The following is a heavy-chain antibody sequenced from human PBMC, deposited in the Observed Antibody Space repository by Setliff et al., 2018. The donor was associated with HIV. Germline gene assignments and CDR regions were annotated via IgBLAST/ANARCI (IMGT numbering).Heavy chain of an antibody. CDR1: GGIFMNSA. CDR3: AREALAWYHYDSSGYSNWFDP. V-gene: IGHV1-69*06. J-gene: IGHJ5*02. CDR2: IIPIFGTG. Sequence: SVKVSCKASGGIFMNSAFNWVRQARGQGLEWMGSIIPIFGTGNYAQKFQGRVTITADKSTSTAYMELSSLRSEDTAVYYCAREALAWYHYDSSGYSNWFDPWGQGTLVTVSS. D-gene: IGHD3-22*01.